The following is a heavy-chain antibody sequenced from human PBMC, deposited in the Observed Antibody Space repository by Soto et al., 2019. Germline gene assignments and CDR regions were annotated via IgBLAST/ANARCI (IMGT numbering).Heavy chain of an antibody. J-gene: IGHJ6*02. V-gene: IGHV3-48*02. Sequence: EVQLVESGGGLVQHGGSLRPSCAASGSSFSTYRMNWVRQAPGKGLEWVSYISSRSYTIYYVDPVKGRFTISRDNAKNSLYLQMNSLRDEDTAVYYCARGGSSSDNGMDVWGQGTTVTVSS. CDR1: GSSFSTYR. CDR3: ARGGSSSDNGMDV. CDR2: ISSRSYTI. D-gene: IGHD6-6*01.